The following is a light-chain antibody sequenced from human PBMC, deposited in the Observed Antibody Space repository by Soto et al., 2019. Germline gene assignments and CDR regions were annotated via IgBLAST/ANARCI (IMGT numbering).Light chain of an antibody. Sequence: DIQMTQSPSTLSASVGDKVPITCRASQSISSWLAWYQQKPGKAPKLLIYKASTFESGVPSNLGGSGSGTEFTLSISSLQPEDFATYCCQQYTSYPCTFGQGTKVDVK. CDR1: QSISSW. CDR2: KAS. J-gene: IGKJ1*01. V-gene: IGKV1-5*03. CDR3: QQYTSYPCT.